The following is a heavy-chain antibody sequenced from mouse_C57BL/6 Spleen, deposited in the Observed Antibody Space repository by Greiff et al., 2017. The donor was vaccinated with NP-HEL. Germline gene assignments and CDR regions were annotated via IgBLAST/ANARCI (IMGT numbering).Heavy chain of an antibody. CDR3: ARTPLYYYGSSYFDY. Sequence: EVQLQQSGPELVKPGTSEKMSCKASGYTFTDYNMHWVKQSHGKSLEWIGYINPNNGGTSYNQKFKGKATLTVNKSSSTAYMELRSLTSEDSAVYYCARTPLYYYGSSYFDYWGQGTTLTVSS. V-gene: IGHV1-22*01. CDR1: GYTFTDYN. D-gene: IGHD1-1*01. J-gene: IGHJ2*01. CDR2: INPNNGGT.